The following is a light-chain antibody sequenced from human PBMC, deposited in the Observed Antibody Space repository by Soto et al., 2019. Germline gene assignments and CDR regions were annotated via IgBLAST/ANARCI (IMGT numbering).Light chain of an antibody. CDR1: QNLGTLY. CDR2: SAS. V-gene: IGKV3-20*01. J-gene: IGKJ1*01. CDR3: QQYGSSPWT. Sequence: EIVSTQHRVTLCLYGGQRRTRSCRARQNLGTLYLAWFQHKSGQAPRLLIYSASRRATGIPDRFTGSGSGTDFTLTINRVEPEDFAVYYCQQYGSSPWTFGQGPKVDIK.